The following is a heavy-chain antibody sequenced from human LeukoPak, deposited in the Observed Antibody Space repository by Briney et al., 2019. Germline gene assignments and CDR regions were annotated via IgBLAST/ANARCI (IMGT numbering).Heavy chain of an antibody. V-gene: IGHV3-64*01. Sequence: QPGGSLRLSCAASGFTFSNYAMHWVRQAPGKGLEHVSAISSNGGNTHYANSVKGRFTISRDNSKNTLYLQMGSLRAEDMAVYYCVRLPVDAFDIWGQGTMVTVSS. D-gene: IGHD1-14*01. J-gene: IGHJ3*02. CDR1: GFTFSNYA. CDR3: VRLPVDAFDI. CDR2: ISSNGGNT.